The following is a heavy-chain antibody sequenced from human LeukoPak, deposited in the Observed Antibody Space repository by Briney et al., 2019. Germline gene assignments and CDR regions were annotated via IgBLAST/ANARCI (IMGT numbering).Heavy chain of an antibody. J-gene: IGHJ4*02. CDR1: GFSFDDHA. CDR2: ISSGSSNI. D-gene: IGHD2/OR15-2a*01. CDR3: ARDLSVRYFDY. V-gene: IGHV3-21*01. Sequence: PGGSLRLSCAASGFSFDDHAMHWVRQAPGKGLEWVSSISSGSSNIYYADSIKGRFTISRDNAKNSLYLQMNSLRAEDTAVYYCARDLSVRYFDYWGQGTLVTVSS.